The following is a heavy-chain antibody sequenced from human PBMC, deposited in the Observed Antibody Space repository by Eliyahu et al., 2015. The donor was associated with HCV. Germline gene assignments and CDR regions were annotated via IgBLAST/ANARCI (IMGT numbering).Heavy chain of an antibody. J-gene: IGHJ4*02. V-gene: IGHV1-18*01. CDR2: IKAFDGNT. CDR1: GYRFTSYG. Sequence: QVKLVQSGAEVTKPGASVKVSCKASGYRFTSYGXSGIRQAPGQGLEWMGWIKAFDGNTKYAQKMQGRLTLTTDTTTTTAHMELRSLTSDDTAVYFCAREDVGYSFDXPGLSIDDYWGQGTLVTVSS. D-gene: IGHD2-8*02. CDR3: AREDVGYSFDXPGLSIDDY.